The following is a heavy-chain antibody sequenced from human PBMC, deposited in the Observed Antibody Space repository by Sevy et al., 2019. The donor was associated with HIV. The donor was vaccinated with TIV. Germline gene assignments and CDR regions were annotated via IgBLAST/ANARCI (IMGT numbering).Heavy chain of an antibody. V-gene: IGHV1-69*13. Sequence: SVKVSCKASGGTFSSYAISWVRQAPGQGLEWMGGIIPIFGTANYAQKFQGRVTITADESTSTAYMELSSLGSEDTAVYYCASAHYDYVWGSYRPGPYWYFDLWGRGTLVTVSS. CDR2: IIPIFGTA. CDR3: ASAHYDYVWGSYRPGPYWYFDL. D-gene: IGHD3-16*02. CDR1: GGTFSSYA. J-gene: IGHJ2*01.